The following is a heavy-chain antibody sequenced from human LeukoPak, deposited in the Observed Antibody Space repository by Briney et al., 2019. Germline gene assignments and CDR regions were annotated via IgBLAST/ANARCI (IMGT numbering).Heavy chain of an antibody. CDR2: IWYDGSNK. V-gene: IGHV3-33*03. D-gene: IGHD7-27*01. J-gene: IGHJ4*02. CDR3: LRAPSSNWAYDY. Sequence: GGSLRLSCAASGFTFSSYGMHWVRQAPGKGLEWVAVIWYDGSNKYYADSVKGRFTISRDNAKNTLSLQMNSLRAEDTAVYHCLRAPSSNWAYDYWGQGTLVTVSS. CDR1: GFTFSSYG.